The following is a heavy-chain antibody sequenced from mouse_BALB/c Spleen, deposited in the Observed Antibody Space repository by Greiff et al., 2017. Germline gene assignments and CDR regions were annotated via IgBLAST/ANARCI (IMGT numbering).Heavy chain of an antibody. CDR2: ISSGGGST. V-gene: IGHV5-12-1*01. J-gene: IGHJ4*01. CDR1: GFAFSSYD. Sequence: EVKLVESGGGLVKPGGSLKLSCAASGFAFSSYDMSWVRQTPEKRLEWVAYISSGGGSTYYPDTVKGRFTISRDNAKNTLYLQMSSLKSEDTAMYYCASYGSSYYYAMDYWGQGTLVTVAS. CDR3: ASYGSSYYYAMDY. D-gene: IGHD1-1*01.